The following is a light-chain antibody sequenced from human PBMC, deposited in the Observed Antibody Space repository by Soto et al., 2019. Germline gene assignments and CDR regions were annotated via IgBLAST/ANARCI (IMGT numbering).Light chain of an antibody. J-gene: IGLJ1*01. CDR3: ISYTNTNTYV. V-gene: IGLV2-14*03. CDR1: SSDVGGYNF. Sequence: QSALTQPASVSGSPGQSITISCTGTSSDVGGYNFVSWYQHHPAKAPKLMIYDLTYRPSGVSNRFSGSKSGNTAYLTISRLQAEAEADYYCISYTNTNTYVFGTGTKLTVL. CDR2: DLT.